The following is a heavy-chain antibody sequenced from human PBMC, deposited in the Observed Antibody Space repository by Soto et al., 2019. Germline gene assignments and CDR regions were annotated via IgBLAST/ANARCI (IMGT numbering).Heavy chain of an antibody. D-gene: IGHD3-16*02. Sequence: GGSLRLSCAASGFSCSSYAMHWVRQSPGKGLEWVAAISFDGSNTYHADSVKGRFTISRDDDKSALHLQMNSLRTEDTALYYCARTFGGITVYHYWGRGTLVTVSS. J-gene: IGHJ4*02. CDR3: ARTFGGITVYHY. CDR2: ISFDGSNT. CDR1: GFSCSSYA. V-gene: IGHV3-30*04.